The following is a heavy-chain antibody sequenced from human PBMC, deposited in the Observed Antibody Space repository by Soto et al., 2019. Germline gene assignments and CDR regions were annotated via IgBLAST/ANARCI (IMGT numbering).Heavy chain of an antibody. Sequence: ASVKVSCKVSGYTLTELSMHWVRQAPGKGLEWMGGFDPEDGETIYAQKFQGRVTMTEDTSTDTAYMELSSLRSEDTAVYYCATDRGSEWLFKSDYWGQGTLVTVSS. CDR2: FDPEDGET. V-gene: IGHV1-24*01. CDR3: ATDRGSEWLFKSDY. D-gene: IGHD3-3*01. J-gene: IGHJ4*02. CDR1: GYTLTELS.